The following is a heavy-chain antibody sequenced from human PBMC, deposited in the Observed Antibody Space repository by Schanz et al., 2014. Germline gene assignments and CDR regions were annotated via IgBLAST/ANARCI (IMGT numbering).Heavy chain of an antibody. CDR1: GFTFNSYA. V-gene: IGHV3-23*01. Sequence: EVQLLDSGGGLVQPGGSLRLSCAASGFTFNSYAMTWVRQAPGKGLEWVSSISHSGGSKYYADSVKGRFSISRDYSKNTLYLQMSSLRAEDTAIYYCAKLSSSGRLAGYFDYWGQGALVTVSS. J-gene: IGHJ4*02. D-gene: IGHD6-19*01. CDR3: AKLSSSGRLAGYFDY. CDR2: ISHSGGSK.